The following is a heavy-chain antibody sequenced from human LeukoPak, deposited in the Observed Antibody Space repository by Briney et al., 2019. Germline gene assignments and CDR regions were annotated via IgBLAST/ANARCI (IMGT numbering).Heavy chain of an antibody. J-gene: IGHJ4*02. CDR2: NSGST. V-gene: IGHV4-39*07. CDR1: GGSISSSSYY. Sequence: SETLSLTCTVSGGSISSSSYYWAWIRQPPGKGLEWIGSNSGSTYYNPSLQSRVTISVDTSKNQFSLKLSSVTAADTAVYYCARGEFDGGVYFDHWDQGTLVTVSS. D-gene: IGHD3-16*01. CDR3: ARGEFDGGVYFDH.